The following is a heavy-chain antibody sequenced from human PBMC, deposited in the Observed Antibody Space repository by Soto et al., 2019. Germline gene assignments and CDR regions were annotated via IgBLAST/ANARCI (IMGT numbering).Heavy chain of an antibody. Sequence: QLQLQESGPGLVKSSETLSLTCTASGGSISSSNYYWGWIRQPPGKGLEWIGNIYYSGTTYYNPSLKSPVTISVDTSKNQFSLKLSSVTAADRAVYYCARARTSGTIYDAFDIWGQGTMVTVSS. J-gene: IGHJ3*02. CDR3: ARARTSGTIYDAFDI. CDR2: IYYSGTT. CDR1: GGSISSSNYY. D-gene: IGHD1-1*01. V-gene: IGHV4-39*01.